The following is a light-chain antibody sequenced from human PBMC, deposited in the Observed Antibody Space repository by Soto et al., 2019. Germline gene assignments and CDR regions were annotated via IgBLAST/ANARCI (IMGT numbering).Light chain of an antibody. CDR3: SSYTSDATRV. Sequence: QSALTQPASVSGSPGQSITISCTGSSTDVGGYNYVSWYQQHPGKAPKLMVYEVSKRPSGVSDRFSGSKSGNTASLTISGLQAEDEADYYCSSYTSDATRVFGGGTKVTVL. CDR1: STDVGGYNY. J-gene: IGLJ3*02. V-gene: IGLV2-14*01. CDR2: EVS.